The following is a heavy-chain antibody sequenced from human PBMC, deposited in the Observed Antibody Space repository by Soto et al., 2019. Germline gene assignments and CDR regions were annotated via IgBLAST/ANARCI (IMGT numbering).Heavy chain of an antibody. V-gene: IGHV3-74*01. CDR1: GFPFSSYW. J-gene: IGHJ6*02. Sequence: GGSLRLSCAASGFPFSSYWMHWVRQAPGKGPMWVSHITSDGRRTYYADSVKGRITISRDNSKNTLYLQMNSLRAEDTAVYYCARSYGMDVWGQGTTVTVSS. CDR2: ITSDGRRT. CDR3: ARSYGMDV.